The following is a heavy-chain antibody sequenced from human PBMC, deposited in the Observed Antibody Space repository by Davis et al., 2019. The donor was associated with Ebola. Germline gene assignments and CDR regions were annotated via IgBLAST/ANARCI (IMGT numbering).Heavy chain of an antibody. D-gene: IGHD1-26*01. V-gene: IGHV3-73*01. J-gene: IGHJ4*02. CDR1: GFTFSGSA. CDR3: TRRSYSGSYGDDY. Sequence: GESLKISCAASGFTFSGSAMHWVRQASGKGLEWVGRIRSKANSYATAYAASVKGRFTISRDDSKNTAYLQMNSLKTEDTAVNYCTRRSYSGSYGDDYWGQGTLVTVSS. CDR2: IRSKANSYAT.